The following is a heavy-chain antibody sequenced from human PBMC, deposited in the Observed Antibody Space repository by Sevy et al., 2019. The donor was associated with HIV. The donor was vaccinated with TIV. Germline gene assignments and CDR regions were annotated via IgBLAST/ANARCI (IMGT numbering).Heavy chain of an antibody. CDR2: IYYSGST. J-gene: IGHJ4*02. V-gene: IGHV4-61*01. Sequence: SETLSLTCSVSGASVSSGSFFWTWIRQAPGKGLEWIGYIYYSGSTNYNPSLESRVTFSVDTSKNQFSLKLRSVTAADTAVYYCARDQAESSSTGGLDSWGPGALVTVSS. D-gene: IGHD6-6*01. CDR1: GASVSSGSFF. CDR3: ARDQAESSSTGGLDS.